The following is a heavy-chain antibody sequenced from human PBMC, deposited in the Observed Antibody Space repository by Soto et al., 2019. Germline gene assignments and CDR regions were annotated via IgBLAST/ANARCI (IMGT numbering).Heavy chain of an antibody. Sequence: QVQLQESGPGLVKPSQTLSLTCTVSGGSISSGGYYWSWIRQHPGKGLEWIGYIYYSGSTYYNPSLKSRVTISVDTSKNQFSLKLSSVTAADTAVYYCARAKTTLTTYYYGMDVWGQGTTVTVSS. D-gene: IGHD4-17*01. CDR2: IYYSGST. CDR3: ARAKTTLTTYYYGMDV. V-gene: IGHV4-31*03. CDR1: GGSISSGGYY. J-gene: IGHJ6*02.